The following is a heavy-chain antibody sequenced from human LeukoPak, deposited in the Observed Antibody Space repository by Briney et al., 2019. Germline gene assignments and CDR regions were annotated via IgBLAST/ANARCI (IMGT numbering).Heavy chain of an antibody. D-gene: IGHD2-15*01. CDR1: GGSISSYY. Sequence: PSETLSLTCTVSGGSISSYYWSWIRQPPGKGLEWIGYIYYSGSTNYNPSLKSRVTISVDTSKNQFSLKLSSVTAADTAVYYCARRIRGGSSAYYFDYWGQGTLVTVSS. CDR3: ARRIRGGSSAYYFDY. CDR2: IYYSGST. V-gene: IGHV4-59*08. J-gene: IGHJ4*02.